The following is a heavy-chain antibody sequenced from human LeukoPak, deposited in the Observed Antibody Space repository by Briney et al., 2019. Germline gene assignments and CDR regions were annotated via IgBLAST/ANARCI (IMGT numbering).Heavy chain of an antibody. D-gene: IGHD7-27*01. CDR1: GGSISSSSYY. J-gene: IGHJ4*02. V-gene: IGHV4-39*07. CDR3: ARGGERY. CDR2: IYYSGST. Sequence: SETLSLTCTVSGGSISSSSYYWGWIRQPPGKGLEWIGSIYYSGSTYYNPSLKSRVTISVDTSKNQFSLKLSSVTAADTAVYYCARGGERYWGQGTLVTVSS.